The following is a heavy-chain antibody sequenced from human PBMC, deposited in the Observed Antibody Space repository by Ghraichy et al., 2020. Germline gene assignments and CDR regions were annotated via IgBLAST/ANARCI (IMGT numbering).Heavy chain of an antibody. CDR1: GGAISTYY. V-gene: IGHV4-59*08. CDR3: ARRLYSSGCSDAFDI. CDR2: IFFSGST. Sequence: SETLSLTCTVSGGAISTYYWSWLRQPPGKGLQWLGHIFFSGSTHYNPSLKSRITISEDSSKSQFSLKLGSVTAADTAVYYCARRLYSSGCSDAFDIWGQGTMVTVSS. D-gene: IGHD6-19*01. J-gene: IGHJ3*02.